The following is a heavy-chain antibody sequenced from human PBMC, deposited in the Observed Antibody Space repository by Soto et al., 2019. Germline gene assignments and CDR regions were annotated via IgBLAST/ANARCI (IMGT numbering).Heavy chain of an antibody. CDR2: IYWDDDK. V-gene: IGHV2-5*02. CDR1: GFSLSTSGVG. D-gene: IGHD6-13*01. CDR3: AHSGVGGRGSSRKPDAFDI. J-gene: IGHJ3*02. Sequence: SGPTLVKPTQTLTLTCTFSGFSLSTSGVGVGWIRQPPGKALEWLALIYWDDDKRYSPSLKSRLTITKDTSKNQVVLTMTNMDPVDTATYYCAHSGVGGRGSSRKPDAFDIWGQGTMVTVSS.